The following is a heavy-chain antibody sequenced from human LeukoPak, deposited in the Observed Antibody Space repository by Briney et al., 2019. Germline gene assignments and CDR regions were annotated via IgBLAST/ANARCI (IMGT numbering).Heavy chain of an antibody. V-gene: IGHV4-39*01. D-gene: IGHD4-17*01. CDR1: GDSISSNYYY. CDR2: IDHIGTT. CDR3: ARQDYGEVN. J-gene: IGHJ4*02. Sequence: SETLSLTCTVSGDSISSNYYYWGWIRQPPGKGLEWIGSIDHIGTTYYNPSLKSRVLVSVDTSKNQFSLKLTSVTAADTAVYYCARQDYGEVNWGQGSLVTVSS.